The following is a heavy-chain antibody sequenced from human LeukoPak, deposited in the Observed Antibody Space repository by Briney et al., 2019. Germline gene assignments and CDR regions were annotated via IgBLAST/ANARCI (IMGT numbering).Heavy chain of an antibody. J-gene: IGHJ5*02. CDR2: IIPILGIA. Sequence: SVKVSCKASGGTFSSYAISWVRQAPGQGLEWMGRIIPILGIANYAQKFQGRVTITADKSTSTAYMELSSLRSEDTAVYYCALGPSPIGLNWFDPWGQGTLVTVSS. D-gene: IGHD3-16*02. CDR1: GGTFSSYA. V-gene: IGHV1-69*04. CDR3: ALGPSPIGLNWFDP.